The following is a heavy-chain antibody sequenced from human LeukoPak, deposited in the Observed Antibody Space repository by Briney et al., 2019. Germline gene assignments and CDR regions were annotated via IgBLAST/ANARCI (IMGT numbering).Heavy chain of an antibody. CDR1: GGSISNGSYY. J-gene: IGHJ3*02. CDR2: IYTSGST. D-gene: IGHD5-18*01. CDR3: ARALGYSDAFDI. V-gene: IGHV4-61*02. Sequence: PSQTLSHTLNGSGGSISNGSYYWSWIRQPAGKGLEWIGRIYTSGSTNYNPSLKRRVTISVDTSKNQFSLKLSSVTAADTAVYYCARALGYSDAFDIWGQGTMVTVS.